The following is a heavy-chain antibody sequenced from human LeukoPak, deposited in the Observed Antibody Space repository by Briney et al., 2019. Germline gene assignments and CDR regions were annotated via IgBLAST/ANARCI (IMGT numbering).Heavy chain of an antibody. CDR1: GYTFTSYA. CDR3: ARDSQGTGWYAWFDP. D-gene: IGHD6-19*01. V-gene: IGHV7-4-1*02. CDR2: INTNTGNP. J-gene: IGHJ5*02. Sequence: ASVKVSCKASGYTFTSYAMNWVRQAPGQGLEWMGWINTNTGNPTYAQGSTGRFVFSLDTSVSTAYLQISSLKAEDTAVYYCARDSQGTGWYAWFDPWGQGTLVTVSS.